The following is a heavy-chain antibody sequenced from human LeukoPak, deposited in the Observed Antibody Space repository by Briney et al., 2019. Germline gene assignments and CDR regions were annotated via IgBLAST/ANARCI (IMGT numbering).Heavy chain of an antibody. V-gene: IGHV4-59*01. CDR2: IYYSGST. D-gene: IGHD3-22*01. Sequence: SETLSLTCTVSGGSISSYYWSWIRQPPGKGLEWIGYIYYSGSTNYNSSLKSRVTISVDTSKNQFSLKLNSVTAADTAMYYCARLSGLVFLGSGYADYWGQGTLVTVSS. CDR3: ARLSGLVFLGSGYADY. J-gene: IGHJ4*02. CDR1: GGSISSYY.